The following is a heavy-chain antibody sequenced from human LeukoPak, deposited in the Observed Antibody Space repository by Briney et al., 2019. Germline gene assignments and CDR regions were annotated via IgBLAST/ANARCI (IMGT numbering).Heavy chain of an antibody. Sequence: GGSVRLSCAASGFTFSSYAMHWVRQAPGKGLEWVAVISYDGSNKYYADSVKGRFTISRDNSKNTLYLQMNSLRAEDTAVYYCASAPVLRYFDWLFAPFDYWGQGTLVTVSS. CDR3: ASAPVLRYFDWLFAPFDY. V-gene: IGHV3-30*04. D-gene: IGHD3-9*01. CDR2: ISYDGSNK. J-gene: IGHJ4*02. CDR1: GFTFSSYA.